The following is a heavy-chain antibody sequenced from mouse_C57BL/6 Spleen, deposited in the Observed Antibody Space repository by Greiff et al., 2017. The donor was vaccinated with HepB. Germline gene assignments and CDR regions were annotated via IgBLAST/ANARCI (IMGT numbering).Heavy chain of an antibody. J-gene: IGHJ4*01. V-gene: IGHV1-39*01. CDR2: INPNYGTT. Sequence: EVQLQQSGPELVKPGASVKISCKASGYSFTDYNMNWVKQSNGKSLEWIGVINPNYGTTSYNQKFKGKATLTVDQSSSTAYMQLNSLTSEDSAVYYCAREDPRKILLRSTGAMDYWGQGTSVTVSS. CDR1: GYSFTDYN. D-gene: IGHD1-1*01. CDR3: AREDPRKILLRSTGAMDY.